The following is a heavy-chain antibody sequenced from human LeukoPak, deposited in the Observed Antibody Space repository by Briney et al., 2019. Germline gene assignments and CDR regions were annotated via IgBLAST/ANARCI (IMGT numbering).Heavy chain of an antibody. CDR2: IKSKTDGGTT. Sequence: GGSLRLSCAASGFTFSNAWMSWVRQAPGKGLEWVGRIKSKTDGGTTDYAAPVKGRFTISRDDSKNTLYLQMNSLKTEDTAVYYCTTTGRWELRDYYFDYWGQGTLVTVSP. V-gene: IGHV3-15*01. J-gene: IGHJ4*02. CDR3: TTTGRWELRDYYFDY. CDR1: GFTFSNAW. D-gene: IGHD1-26*01.